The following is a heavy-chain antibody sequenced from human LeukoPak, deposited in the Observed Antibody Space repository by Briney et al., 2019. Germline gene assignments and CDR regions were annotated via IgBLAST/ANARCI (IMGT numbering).Heavy chain of an antibody. Sequence: SQTLSLTCTVSGGSISSGSYYWSWIRQPAGKGLEWIGRIYTSGSTNYNPSLKSRVTISVDTSKNQFSLKLSSVTAADTAVYYCARLNLLGYCTHDVCPGGGLPFDYWGQGTLVTVSS. J-gene: IGHJ4*02. CDR3: ARLNLLGYCTHDVCPGGGLPFDY. V-gene: IGHV4-61*02. CDR1: GGSISSGSYY. D-gene: IGHD2-8*01. CDR2: IYTSGST.